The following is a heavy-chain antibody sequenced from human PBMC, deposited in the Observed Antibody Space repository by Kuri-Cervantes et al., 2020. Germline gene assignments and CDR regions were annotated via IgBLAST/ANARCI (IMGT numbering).Heavy chain of an antibody. V-gene: IGHV4-39*01. D-gene: IGHD4-17*01. CDR2: MYYSGST. CDR1: GGSISSSSFN. Sequence: SETLSLTCSVSGGSISSSSFNWGWIRQPPGKGLEWIGSMYYSGSTHYNPSLKSRVTISVDTSKNQISLKLSSVTAADTAVYYCARGGTDYGDRIIDYWGQGTLVTVSS. CDR3: ARGGTDYGDRIIDY. J-gene: IGHJ4*02.